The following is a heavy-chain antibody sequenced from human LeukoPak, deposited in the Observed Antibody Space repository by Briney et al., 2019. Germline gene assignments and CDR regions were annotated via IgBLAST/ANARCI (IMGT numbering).Heavy chain of an antibody. D-gene: IGHD3-22*01. CDR1: GGSISSYY. CDR3: ARERLGYYDRSGLDY. V-gene: IGHV4-59*01. Sequence: SETLSLTCTVSGGSISSYYWNWIRQPPGKGLEWIGYIYYSGSTNYNPSLKSRVTTSVDTSKNQFSLKPSSVTAADTAVYYCARERLGYYDRSGLDYWGQGTLVTVSS. CDR2: IYYSGST. J-gene: IGHJ4*02.